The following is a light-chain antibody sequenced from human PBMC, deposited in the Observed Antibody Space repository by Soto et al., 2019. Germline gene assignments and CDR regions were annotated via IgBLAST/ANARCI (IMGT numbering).Light chain of an antibody. CDR2: EDN. CDR1: SGSIASNY. Sequence: QSVSESPGKTVTISCTRSSGSIASNYVQWYQQRPGSAPTTVIYEDNQRPSGVPDRFSGSIDSSSNSASLTISGLKTEDEDDYYCQSYGSSNPWVFGGGTKLTVL. V-gene: IGLV6-57*03. CDR3: QSYGSSNPWV. J-gene: IGLJ3*02.